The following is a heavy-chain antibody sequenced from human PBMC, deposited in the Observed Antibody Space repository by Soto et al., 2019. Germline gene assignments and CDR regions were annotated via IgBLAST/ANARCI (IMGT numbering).Heavy chain of an antibody. Sequence: GASVKVSCKASGYTFTSYGISWVRQAPGQGLEWMGWISAYNGNTNYAQKLQGRVTMTTDTSTSTAYMELRSLRSDDTAVYYCARVRRQNYGPGTPPRDAFDIWGQGTMVTVSS. CDR1: GYTFTSYG. D-gene: IGHD3-10*01. V-gene: IGHV1-18*01. J-gene: IGHJ3*02. CDR3: ARVRRQNYGPGTPPRDAFDI. CDR2: ISAYNGNT.